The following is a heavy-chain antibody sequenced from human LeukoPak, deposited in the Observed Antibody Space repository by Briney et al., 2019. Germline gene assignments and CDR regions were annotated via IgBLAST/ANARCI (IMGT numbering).Heavy chain of an antibody. CDR1: GGSISSSSYY. V-gene: IGHV4-39*01. J-gene: IGHJ4*02. Sequence: SETLSLTCTVSGGSISSSSYYWGWIRQPPGKGLEWIGSIYYSGSTYYNPSLKSRVTISVDTSKNQFSLKLSSVTAADTAVYYCARRRGGSDYVDYWGQGTLVTVSS. CDR3: ARRRGGSDYVDY. D-gene: IGHD6-6*01. CDR2: IYYSGST.